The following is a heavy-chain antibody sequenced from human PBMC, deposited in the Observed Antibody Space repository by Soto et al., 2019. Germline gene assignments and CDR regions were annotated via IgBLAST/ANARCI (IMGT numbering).Heavy chain of an antibody. J-gene: IGHJ6*03. CDR3: ARGRGQGLALGYMDV. CDR1: GYTFTSYD. Sequence: ASVKVSCKASGYTFTSYDINWVRQATGQGIEWMGWMNPNSGNTGYAQKFQGRVTMTRNTSISTAYMELSSLRSEDTAVYYCARGRGQGLALGYMDVWGKGTTVTVSS. CDR2: MNPNSGNT. V-gene: IGHV1-8*01. D-gene: IGHD3-16*01.